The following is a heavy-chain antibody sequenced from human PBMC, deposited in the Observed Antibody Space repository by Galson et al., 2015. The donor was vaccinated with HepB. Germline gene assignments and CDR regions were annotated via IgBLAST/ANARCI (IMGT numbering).Heavy chain of an antibody. CDR2: ISYDGNYK. CDR3: AKDQAVAASFDH. Sequence: SLRLSCAASGFAFSRYGMHWVRQAPGKGLEWVALISYDGNYKLYANSVKGRFTISRDDSKNTLYLQMNSLNAEDTAVYYCAKDQAVAASFDHWGQGTLVTVSS. J-gene: IGHJ4*02. D-gene: IGHD6-19*01. V-gene: IGHV3-30*18. CDR1: GFAFSRYG.